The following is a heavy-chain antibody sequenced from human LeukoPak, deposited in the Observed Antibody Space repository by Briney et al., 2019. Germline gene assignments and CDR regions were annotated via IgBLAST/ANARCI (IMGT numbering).Heavy chain of an antibody. CDR3: ARHSGYSYGYAYYYYYMDV. J-gene: IGHJ6*03. D-gene: IGHD5-18*01. CDR2: IYYSGST. Sequence: KPSETLSLTCTVSGGSISSSSYYWGWIRQPPGKGLEWIGSIYYSGSTYYNPSLKSRVTISVDPSKNQFSLKLSSVTAADTAVYYCARHSGYSYGYAYYYYYMDVWGKGTTVTVSS. CDR1: GGSISSSSYY. V-gene: IGHV4-39*01.